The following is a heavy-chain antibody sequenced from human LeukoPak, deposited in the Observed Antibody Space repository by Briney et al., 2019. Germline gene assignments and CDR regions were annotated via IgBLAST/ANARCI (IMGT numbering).Heavy chain of an antibody. V-gene: IGHV3-74*01. CDR3: ARIYSNFVSLGF. J-gene: IGHJ4*02. Sequence: GGSLRLSCAASGFTFSSYWMHWVRQTPGKGLVWVSRIDTDGSNRNYADSVKGRFTFSRDNAKNTLYLEMNSLRAEDTAVYYCARIYSNFVSLGFWGQGTLVTVSS. CDR1: GFTFSSYW. CDR2: IDTDGSNR. D-gene: IGHD4-11*01.